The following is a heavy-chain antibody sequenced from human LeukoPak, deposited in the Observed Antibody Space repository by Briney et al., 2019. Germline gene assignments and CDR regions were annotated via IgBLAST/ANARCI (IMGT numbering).Heavy chain of an antibody. J-gene: IGHJ2*01. D-gene: IGHD3-3*01. CDR3: ARATYYDFWSGYSSWYFDL. V-gene: IGHV4-30-4*08. CDR1: GGSISSGDYY. CDR2: IYYSGST. Sequence: PSQTLSLTCTVSGGSISSGDYYWSWLRQPPGKGLEWIGYIYYSGSTYYNPSLKSRVTISVDTSKNQFSLKLSSVTAADTAVYYCARATYYDFWSGYSSWYFDLWGRGTLVTVSS.